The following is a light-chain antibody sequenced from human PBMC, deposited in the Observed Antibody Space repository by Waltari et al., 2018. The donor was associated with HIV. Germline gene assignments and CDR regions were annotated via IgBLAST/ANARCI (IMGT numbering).Light chain of an antibody. Sequence: QSALTQPRSVSGSPGRSVDISCTGTSRNVGGSNYVSWYQQHPGKAPKLMIYDVSKPPAGVRVRLPGSKSGNTASLTIAGLQAEDEADYYCCSFAGSNTLLFGGGTKLTVL. CDR3: CSFAGSNTLL. V-gene: IGLV2-11*01. J-gene: IGLJ2*01. CDR2: DVS. CDR1: SRNVGGSNY.